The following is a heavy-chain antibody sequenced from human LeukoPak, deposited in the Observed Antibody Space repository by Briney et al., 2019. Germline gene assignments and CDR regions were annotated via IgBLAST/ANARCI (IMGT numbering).Heavy chain of an antibody. Sequence: ASVEVSCKASGYTFTSYGISWVRQAPGQGLEWMGWISAYNGNTNYAQKLQGRVTMTTDTSTSTAYMELRSLRSDDTAVYYCARDLASDSYDFWSGYSYYFDYWGQGTLVTVSS. CDR3: ARDLASDSYDFWSGYSYYFDY. V-gene: IGHV1-18*01. CDR2: ISAYNGNT. J-gene: IGHJ4*02. CDR1: GYTFTSYG. D-gene: IGHD3-3*01.